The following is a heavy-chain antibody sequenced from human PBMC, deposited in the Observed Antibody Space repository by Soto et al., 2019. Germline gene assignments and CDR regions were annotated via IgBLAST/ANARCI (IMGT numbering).Heavy chain of an antibody. Sequence: GESLKISCKGSGYSFTNYCIGWVLQRPWKGLEWMGIIYPGDSDTRYSPSFQGQVTISADKSISTAYLQWSSLKASDTAMYYCARQVRGAVSWTYYYYYGMDVWGQGTTVTVSS. V-gene: IGHV5-51*01. CDR2: IYPGDSDT. CDR3: ARQVRGAVSWTYYYYYGMDV. J-gene: IGHJ6*02. CDR1: GYSFTNYC. D-gene: IGHD3-10*01.